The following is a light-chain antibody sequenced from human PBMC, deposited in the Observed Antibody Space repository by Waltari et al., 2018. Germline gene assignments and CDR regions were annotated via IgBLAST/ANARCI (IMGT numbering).Light chain of an antibody. CDR3: QQDYTTPWT. CDR2: ATS. V-gene: IGKV1-27*01. CDR1: QDIGKE. J-gene: IGKJ1*01. Sequence: DIQMSQSPSSLSASVGDRVTVTCRASQDIGKELDWYQQKPGKPPTLLIYATSNLQTGVSSRFSGSGSGTDFTLTITSLQPEDVSTYYCQQDYTTPWTFGQGTEVEIK.